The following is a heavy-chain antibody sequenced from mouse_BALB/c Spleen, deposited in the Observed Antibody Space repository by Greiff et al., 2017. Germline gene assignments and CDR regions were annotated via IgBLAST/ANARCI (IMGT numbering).Heavy chain of an antibody. J-gene: IGHJ4*01. V-gene: IGHV1-9*01. D-gene: IGHD2-2*01. CDR3: ASPLYYGYDESLYYYAMDY. Sequence: QVQLKQSGAELMKPGASVKISCKATGYTFSSYWIEWVKQRPGHGLEWIGEILPGSGSTNYNEKFKGKATFTADTSSNTAYMQLSSLTSEDSAVYYCASPLYYGYDESLYYYAMDYWGQGTSVTVSS. CDR1: GYTFSSYW. CDR2: ILPGSGST.